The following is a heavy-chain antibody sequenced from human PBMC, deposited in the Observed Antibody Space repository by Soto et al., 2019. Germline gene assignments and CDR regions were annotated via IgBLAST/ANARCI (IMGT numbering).Heavy chain of an antibody. CDR2: LYLNDDE. J-gene: IGHJ1*01. Sequence: SGPSLANSPQPLTLTCTFSVFSPSPSGVGVGWIRQPPGNALAWLALLYLNDDERYSPSLQSRLTITKDTSKNQVILTMTNMDPVDTGTYYCADSRDTSKSSQYWGPGTQGTVSS. V-gene: IGHV2-5*01. D-gene: IGHD2-2*01. CDR3: ADSRDTSKSSQY. CDR1: VFSPSPSGVG.